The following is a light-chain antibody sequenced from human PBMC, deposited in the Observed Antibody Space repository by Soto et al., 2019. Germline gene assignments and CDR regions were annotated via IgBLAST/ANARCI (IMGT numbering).Light chain of an antibody. J-gene: IGKJ1*01. CDR1: QSIATY. V-gene: IGKV1-39*01. CDR2: GAS. CDR3: QQSYGIRT. Sequence: DIHLTQSPPSLSASVGDNVTITCRASQSIATYLNWYQQRPGKVPKFLIYGASRVQSEVPSRFSGSGSGTDFTLTITSLQREDFATYYCQQSYGIRTFGQGTKV.